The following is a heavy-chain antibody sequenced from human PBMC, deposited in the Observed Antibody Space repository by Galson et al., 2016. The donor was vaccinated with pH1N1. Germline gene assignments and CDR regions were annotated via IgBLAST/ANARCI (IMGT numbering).Heavy chain of an antibody. J-gene: IGHJ4*02. D-gene: IGHD3-16*01. V-gene: IGHV3-7*01. Sequence: SLRLSCAASGFTFSHYWMSWVRQAPGKGLEWVANIKENGSEKYYLDSVKGRFTISRDNAKHSVSLQLDSLRAEDTAVYYCAGHLFRASESPFEYWGQGALVTVSS. CDR1: GFTFSHYW. CDR2: IKENGSEK. CDR3: AGHLFRASESPFEY.